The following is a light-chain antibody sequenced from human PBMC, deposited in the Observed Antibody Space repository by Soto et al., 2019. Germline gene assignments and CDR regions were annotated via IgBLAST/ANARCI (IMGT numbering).Light chain of an antibody. J-gene: IGKJ4*01. V-gene: IGKV1-39*01. Sequence: DIQMTQSPSSLSASVGERVIITCRASETISRYLDWYQSKPGKAPRLLISAASSLQSGVPSRFSGSYSVTDFTLTISSLQPEDFATYFCQQSYSNPLTFGGGTKVDIK. CDR3: QQSYSNPLT. CDR1: ETISRY. CDR2: AAS.